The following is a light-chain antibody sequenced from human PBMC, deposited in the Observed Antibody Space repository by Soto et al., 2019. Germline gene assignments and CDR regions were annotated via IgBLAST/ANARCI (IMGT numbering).Light chain of an antibody. CDR2: GAS. Sequence: IVMTQSPATLSVSPGERATLSCRASQSISTKLAWYQQKPGQAPRLLIYGASNRATGIPARFSGSGSGTDFTLPISRLEPEDFAVYYCQQYGSTPLTFGGGTKV. J-gene: IGKJ4*01. V-gene: IGKV3-20*01. CDR3: QQYGSTPLT. CDR1: QSISTK.